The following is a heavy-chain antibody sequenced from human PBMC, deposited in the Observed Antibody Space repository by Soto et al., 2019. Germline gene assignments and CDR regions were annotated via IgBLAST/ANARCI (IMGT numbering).Heavy chain of an antibody. CDR1: GFTFSSYA. CDR2: ISGSAATT. D-gene: IGHD3-22*01. CDR3: AKDGYYDSTISHPDFDY. V-gene: IGHV3-23*01. Sequence: GGSLRLSCAASGFTFSSYAMNWVRQAPGKGLEWVSAISGSAATTYYADSVKGRFTISRDNSKNTLYLQMRSLRAEDTAVYYCAKDGYYDSTISHPDFDYWGQGTLVTVSS. J-gene: IGHJ4*02.